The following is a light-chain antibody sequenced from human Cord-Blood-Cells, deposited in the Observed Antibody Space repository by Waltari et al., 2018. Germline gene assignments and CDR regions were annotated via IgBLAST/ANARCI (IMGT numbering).Light chain of an antibody. CDR3: CSYAGSSTLV. J-gene: IGLJ3*02. CDR1: SSDVGSYNL. CDR2: EGS. Sequence: QSALTQPASVSGSPGQSITISCTGTSSDVGSYNLVSWYQQQPGKAPKLLIYEGSKRPSGVSHRFSGSKSGNTASLTISGLQAEDEADYYCCSYAGSSTLVFGGGTKLTVL. V-gene: IGLV2-23*01.